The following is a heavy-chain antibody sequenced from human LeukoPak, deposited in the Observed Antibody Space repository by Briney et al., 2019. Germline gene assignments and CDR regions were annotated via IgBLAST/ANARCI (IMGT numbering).Heavy chain of an antibody. J-gene: IGHJ3*02. D-gene: IGHD2-2*01. CDR3: ARFGPGTNAFDI. CDR2: ISSSSSYI. CDR1: GFTFSTYS. Sequence: GGSLRLSCAASGFTFSTYSMNWVRQAPGKGLEWVSSISSSSSYIYYADSVKGRFTISRDNATNSLYLQMNSLRAEDTAVYYCARFGPGTNAFDIWGQGTMVTVSS. V-gene: IGHV3-21*01.